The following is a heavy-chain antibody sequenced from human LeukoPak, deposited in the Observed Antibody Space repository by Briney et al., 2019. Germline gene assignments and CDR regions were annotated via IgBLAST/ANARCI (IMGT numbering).Heavy chain of an antibody. CDR1: GYTFTEYS. Sequence: ASVKVSCKASGYTFTEYSFHWVRQAPGQGREWMGWMNCDNGGTHYAQKFQGRVTMTRDTSISTAYMELNRLGSDDTAVYYCVRDGDIDAYDLWGQGTMVTVST. J-gene: IGHJ3*01. V-gene: IGHV1-2*02. D-gene: IGHD3-3*01. CDR3: VRDGDIDAYDL. CDR2: MNCDNGGT.